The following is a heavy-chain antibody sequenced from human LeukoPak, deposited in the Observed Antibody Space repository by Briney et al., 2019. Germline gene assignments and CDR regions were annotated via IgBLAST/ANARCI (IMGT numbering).Heavy chain of an antibody. CDR3: AKDGVSSSVWAFDI. J-gene: IGHJ3*02. Sequence: GRSLRLSCAASGFTFSSYGMHWVRQASGKGLEWVAFIRNDGSTKYYVDSVKGRFVISRDNSRNTLYLYMNSLRAEDSAVYYCAKDGVSSSVWAFDIWGQGTMVTVSS. CDR2: IRNDGSTK. V-gene: IGHV3-30*02. CDR1: GFTFSSYG. D-gene: IGHD3-10*01.